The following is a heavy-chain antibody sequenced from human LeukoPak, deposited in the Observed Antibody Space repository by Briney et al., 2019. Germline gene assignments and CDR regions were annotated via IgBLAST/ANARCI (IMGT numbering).Heavy chain of an antibody. CDR3: ARLNYDFWSGVWEGYYMDV. V-gene: IGHV3-7*01. CDR2: IGEDGSEK. CDR1: GFTLSSYW. D-gene: IGHD3-3*01. Sequence: GGSLRLSYAASGFTLSSYWMTWVRQAPGKGLEWVANIGEDGSEKYYVDSVKGRFTISRDNAKNSLYLQVNSLRAEDTAVYYCARLNYDFWSGVWEGYYMDVWGKGTTVTVSS. J-gene: IGHJ6*03.